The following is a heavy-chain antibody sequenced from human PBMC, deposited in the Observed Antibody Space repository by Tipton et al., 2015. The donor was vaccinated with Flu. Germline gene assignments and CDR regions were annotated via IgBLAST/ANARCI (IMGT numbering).Heavy chain of an antibody. Sequence: TLSLTCTVSGGSISSGSYYWSWIRQPAGKGLEWIGRIYTSGSTNYNPSLKSRVTISVDTSKNQFSLKLSSVTAADTAVYYCARDVLGCTNGVCYPQWGQGTMVTVSS. CDR2: IYTSGST. CDR3: ARDVLGCTNGVCYPQ. J-gene: IGHJ3*01. V-gene: IGHV4-61*02. CDR1: GGSISSGSYY. D-gene: IGHD2-8*01.